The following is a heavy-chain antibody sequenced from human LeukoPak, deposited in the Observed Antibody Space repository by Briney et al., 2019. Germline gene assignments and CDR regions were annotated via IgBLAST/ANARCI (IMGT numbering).Heavy chain of an antibody. V-gene: IGHV1-69*13. CDR2: IIPIFGTA. CDR3: ARYSSSNYYYYGMDV. J-gene: IGHJ6*02. Sequence: GASVKVSCKASGGTFISYAISWVRQAPGQGLEWMGGIIPIFGTANYAQKFQGRVTITADESTSTAYMELSSLRSEDTAVYYCARYSSSNYYYYGMDVWGQGTTVTVSS. CDR1: GGTFISYA. D-gene: IGHD6-13*01.